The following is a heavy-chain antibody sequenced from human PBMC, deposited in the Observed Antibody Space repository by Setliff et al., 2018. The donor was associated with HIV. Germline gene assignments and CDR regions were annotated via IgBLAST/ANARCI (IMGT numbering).Heavy chain of an antibody. CDR1: GGSISSYY. Sequence: PSETLSLTCTVSGGSISSYYWSWIRQPPGKGLEWIGYIYYSGSTNYNPSLKSRVTISIDTSKNQLSLKLSSVTAADTAVYYCARDWAAPYYYGMDVWGQGTTVTVSS. D-gene: IGHD3-16*01. CDR2: IYYSGST. CDR3: ARDWAAPYYYGMDV. J-gene: IGHJ6*02. V-gene: IGHV4-59*12.